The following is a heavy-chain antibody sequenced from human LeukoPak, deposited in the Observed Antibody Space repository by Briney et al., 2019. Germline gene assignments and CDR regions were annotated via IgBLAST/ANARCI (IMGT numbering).Heavy chain of an antibody. CDR2: ISTSSSYI. V-gene: IGHV3-21*01. J-gene: IGHJ3*02. Sequence: GGSLRLSSAASGFAFSTYSMNWVRQAPGKGLEWVSSISTSSSYIYYADSVKGRFTISRDNAKNSLYLQLNSLRAEDTDVYYCARDLRYAFDIWGQGTMVTVSS. CDR1: GFAFSTYS. D-gene: IGHD3-3*01. CDR3: ARDLRYAFDI.